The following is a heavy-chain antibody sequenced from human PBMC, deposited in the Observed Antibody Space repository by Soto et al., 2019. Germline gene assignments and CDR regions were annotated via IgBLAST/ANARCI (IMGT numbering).Heavy chain of an antibody. J-gene: IGHJ3*02. D-gene: IGHD1-7*01. CDR1: GYTFTSYG. CDR3: ARGGRYNWNSARGSDAFDI. Sequence: ASVRVSCKASGYTFTSYGISWVRQAPGQGLEWMGWISAYNGNTNYAQKLQGRVTMTTDTSTSTAYMELRSLRSDDTAVYYCARGGRYNWNSARGSDAFDIWGQGTMVTVSS. CDR2: ISAYNGNT. V-gene: IGHV1-18*01.